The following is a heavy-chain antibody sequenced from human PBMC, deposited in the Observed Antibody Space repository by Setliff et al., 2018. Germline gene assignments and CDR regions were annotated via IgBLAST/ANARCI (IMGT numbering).Heavy chain of an antibody. CDR1: GYRFSSHW. D-gene: IGHD1-26*01. J-gene: IGHJ3*02. CDR3: ASSSGSSSNDAFDI. V-gene: IGHV5-51*01. CDR2: IYPGDSDT. Sequence: ISCKGSGYRFSSHWIGWVRQMPGKGLEWMGIIYPGDSDTRYSPSFQDQVTISADKSISTAYLQWSSLKASDTAMYYCASSSGSSSNDAFDIWGQGTTVTV.